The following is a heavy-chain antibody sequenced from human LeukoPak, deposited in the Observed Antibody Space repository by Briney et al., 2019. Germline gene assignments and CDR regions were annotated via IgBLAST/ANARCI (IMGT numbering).Heavy chain of an antibody. CDR1: GDSISNYY. CDR2: IYTSGST. J-gene: IGHJ3*02. D-gene: IGHD3-10*01. V-gene: IGHV4-4*07. Sequence: SETLSLTCTVSGDSISNYYWSWIRQPAGKGLEWIGRIYTSGSTNYNPSLKSRVTLSVDTFKNQSSLNLSSVTAADTAVYYCARDYYAAFDIWGQGTMVTVSS. CDR3: ARDYYAAFDI.